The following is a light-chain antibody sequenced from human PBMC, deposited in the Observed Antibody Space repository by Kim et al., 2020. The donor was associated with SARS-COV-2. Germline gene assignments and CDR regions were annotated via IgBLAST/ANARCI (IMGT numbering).Light chain of an antibody. CDR1: SSDVGSYNL. CDR2: NVS. V-gene: IGLV2-23*02. J-gene: IGLJ3*02. Sequence: GQSITISCPGTSSDVGSYNLVSWYQQQPGKAPKLLIFNVSRRPSGISNRFSASKSANTASLTISGLQAEDEANYYCCSYAGSDTWVFGGGTKLTVL. CDR3: CSYAGSDTWV.